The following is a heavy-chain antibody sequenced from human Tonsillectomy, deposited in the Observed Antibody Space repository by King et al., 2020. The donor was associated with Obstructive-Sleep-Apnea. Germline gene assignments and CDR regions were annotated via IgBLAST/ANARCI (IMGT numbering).Heavy chain of an antibody. D-gene: IGHD3-22*01. Sequence: VQLVESGAEVKKPGESLRISCKGSGYSFTTHWISWVRQMPGKGLEWMGRIDPSDSYTNYSPSFQGHVTISADKSISTAYLQWSSLKASDTAMYYCARLRSIHYFDSSDYPAPVLVDYWGQGTLVTVSS. CDR3: ARLRSIHYFDSSDYPAPVLVDY. V-gene: IGHV5-10-1*03. CDR2: IDPSDSYT. J-gene: IGHJ4*02. CDR1: GYSFTTHW.